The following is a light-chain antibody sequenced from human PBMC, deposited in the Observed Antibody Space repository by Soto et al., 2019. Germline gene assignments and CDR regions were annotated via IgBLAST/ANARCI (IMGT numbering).Light chain of an antibody. V-gene: IGKV1-39*01. CDR3: QQSYSIPWT. Sequence: DIQMTQSPSSLSASVGDRVTIACRAGQNIRSYLNWYQHKPGGAPKLLISAVSSLQSGVPSNFSASGSGTDFTLTISNLQPGDFATYYCQQSYSIPWTFGQGTKVDIK. J-gene: IGKJ1*01. CDR2: AVS. CDR1: QNIRSY.